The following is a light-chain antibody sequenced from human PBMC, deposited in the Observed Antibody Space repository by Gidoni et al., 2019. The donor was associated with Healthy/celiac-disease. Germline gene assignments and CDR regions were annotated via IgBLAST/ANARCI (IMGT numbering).Light chain of an antibody. CDR3: QQYYSTPCS. Sequence: IGMTQSPDSLAVSLGERATINCKSSQSVLYSSNNKNYLAWYQQKPGQPPKLLIYWASTRESGVPDRFSGSGSGTDFTLTISSRQAEDVAVYYCQQYYSTPCSFGQGTKLEIK. CDR2: WAS. CDR1: QSVLYSSNNKNY. J-gene: IGKJ2*04. V-gene: IGKV4-1*01.